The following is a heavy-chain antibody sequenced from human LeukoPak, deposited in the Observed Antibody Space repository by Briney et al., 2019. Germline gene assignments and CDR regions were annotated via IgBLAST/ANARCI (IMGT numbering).Heavy chain of an antibody. J-gene: IGHJ6*03. D-gene: IGHD6-13*01. Sequence: SETLSLTCTVSGGSISSSSYYWGWIRQPPGKGLEWIGSIYYSGSTYYNPSLKSRVTISVDTSKNQSSLKLSSVTAADTAVYYCARDQRGSSSWWGTPYYMDVWGKGTTVTVSS. V-gene: IGHV4-39*07. CDR1: GGSISSSSYY. CDR3: ARDQRGSSSWWGTPYYMDV. CDR2: IYYSGST.